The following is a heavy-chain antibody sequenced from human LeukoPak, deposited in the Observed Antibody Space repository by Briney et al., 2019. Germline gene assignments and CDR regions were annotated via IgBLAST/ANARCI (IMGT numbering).Heavy chain of an antibody. CDR3: AKALGYCSSTSGYAKYYYGMDV. CDR2: ISGSGGST. D-gene: IGHD2-2*01. Sequence: GGSLRLPCAASGFTFSSYAMSWVRQAPGKGLEWVSAISGSGGSTYYADSVKGRFTISRDNSKNTLYLQMNSLRAEDTAVYYCAKALGYCSSTSGYAKYYYGMDVWGEGTTFTVSS. V-gene: IGHV3-23*01. J-gene: IGHJ6*04. CDR1: GFTFSSYA.